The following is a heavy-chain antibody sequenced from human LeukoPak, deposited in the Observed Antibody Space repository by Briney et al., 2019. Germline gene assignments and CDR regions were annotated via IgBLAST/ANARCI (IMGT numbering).Heavy chain of an antibody. J-gene: IGHJ5*02. CDR2: VNPYTGAT. V-gene: IGHV1-2*02. CDR3: VTEPVTHTRDP. Sequence: SVKVSCQPSGCTFSDFYLHWVQQAPGQGLEWVGWVNPYTGATITAQRFQGRVTLTWDTSIATGFMDMTSLRADDSAVYYCVTEPVTHTRDPWDQGTMVTVSS. CDR1: GCTFSDFY. D-gene: IGHD1-14*01.